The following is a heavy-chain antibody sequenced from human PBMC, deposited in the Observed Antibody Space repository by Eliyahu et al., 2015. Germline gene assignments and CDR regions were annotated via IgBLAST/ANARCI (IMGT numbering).Heavy chain of an antibody. Sequence: QVQLVESGGGVVQPGGSLRLSCAASGFXFXXYGMHWVRQAPGKGLEWVAFIRYDGSNKYYADSVKGRFTISRDNSKNTLYLQMNSLRAEDTAVYYCAKEAGSGYSLGLGAFDIWGQGTMVTVSS. CDR1: GFXFXXYG. D-gene: IGHD3-22*01. J-gene: IGHJ3*02. CDR3: AKEAGSGYSLGLGAFDI. V-gene: IGHV3-30*02. CDR2: IRYDGSNK.